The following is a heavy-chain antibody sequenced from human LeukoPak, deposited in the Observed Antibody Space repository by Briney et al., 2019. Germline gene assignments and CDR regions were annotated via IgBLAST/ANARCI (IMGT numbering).Heavy chain of an antibody. D-gene: IGHD6-19*01. CDR1: GYSFTSYW. V-gene: IGHV5-51*01. Sequence: GESLQISCKGSGYSFTSYWIGWVRQMPGKGLEWMGIIYPGDSDTRYSPSFQGQVTISADKSISTAYLQWSSLKASDTAMYYCARDGPPTNPPYSSGRYGEGYWGQGTLVTVSS. CDR2: IYPGDSDT. J-gene: IGHJ4*02. CDR3: ARDGPPTNPPYSSGRYGEGY.